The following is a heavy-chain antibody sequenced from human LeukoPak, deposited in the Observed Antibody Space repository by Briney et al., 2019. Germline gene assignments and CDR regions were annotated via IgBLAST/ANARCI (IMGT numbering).Heavy chain of an antibody. CDR2: INTDGSST. D-gene: IGHD6-6*01. V-gene: IGHV3-74*01. J-gene: IGHJ6*03. CDR1: GFTFSSYW. CDR3: AKEALWQLVDYYYYYMDV. Sequence: PGGSLRLSCAASGFTFSSYWMHWVRQAPGKGLVWVSRINTDGSSTSYADSVKGRFTISRDNAKNTLYLQMNSLRAEDTAVYYCAKEALWQLVDYYYYYMDVWGKGTTVTVSS.